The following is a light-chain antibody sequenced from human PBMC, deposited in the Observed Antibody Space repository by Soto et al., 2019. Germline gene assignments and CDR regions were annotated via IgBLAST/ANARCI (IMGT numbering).Light chain of an antibody. CDR2: GAS. J-gene: IGKJ1*01. CDR1: QIISSN. Sequence: EVVMTQSPATLSVSPGERATLSCRASQIISSNFAWYQQRLGQAPRLLIYGASTRATGIPARFSGSGSGTEFTLTISSLQSEDFAVYYCQQYNNWPWTFGQGTRVEIK. CDR3: QQYNNWPWT. V-gene: IGKV3-15*01.